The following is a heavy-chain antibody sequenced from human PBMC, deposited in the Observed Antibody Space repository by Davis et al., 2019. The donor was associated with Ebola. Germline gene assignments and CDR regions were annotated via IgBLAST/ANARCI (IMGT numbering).Heavy chain of an antibody. Sequence: MPSETLSLTCAVYGGSFSGYYWSWIRQPPGKGLEWIGEINHSGSTNYNLSLKSRVTISVDTSKNQFSLMLTSVTAADTAVYYCARGTGLVSDYWGQGTLVTVSS. J-gene: IGHJ4*02. CDR1: GGSFSGYY. V-gene: IGHV4-34*01. D-gene: IGHD3-9*01. CDR2: INHSGST. CDR3: ARGTGLVSDY.